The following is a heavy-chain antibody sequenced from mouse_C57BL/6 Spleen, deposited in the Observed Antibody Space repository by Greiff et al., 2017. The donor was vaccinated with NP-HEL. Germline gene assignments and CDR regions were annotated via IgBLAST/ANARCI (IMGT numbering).Heavy chain of an antibody. J-gene: IGHJ3*01. CDR1: GYTFTSYW. CDR2: IYPGSGST. CDR3: AGGGDYYGSQAWFAY. V-gene: IGHV1-55*01. D-gene: IGHD1-1*01. Sequence: QVQLQQPGAELVKPGASVKMSCKASGYTFTSYWITWVKQRPGQGLEWIGDIYPGSGSTNYNEKFKSKATLTVDTSSSTAYMQLSSLTSEDSAVYYGAGGGDYYGSQAWFAYWGQGTLVTVSA.